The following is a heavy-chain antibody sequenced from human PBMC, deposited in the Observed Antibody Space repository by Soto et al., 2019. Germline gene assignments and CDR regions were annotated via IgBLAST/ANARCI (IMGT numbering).Heavy chain of an antibody. Sequence: PSETLSGKCTDSGDSISSTDYYWSWILQTPGKGLEWIGHIFYSGTTYYNPSLKSRLTISVDTSKDHFSLRLTSVTAADTAVYYCARDLWVEPELYYYGMDVWGQGTTVTVSS. CDR1: GDSISSTDYY. J-gene: IGHJ6*02. CDR3: ARDLWVEPELYYYGMDV. V-gene: IGHV4-30-4*01. CDR2: IFYSGTT. D-gene: IGHD1-1*01.